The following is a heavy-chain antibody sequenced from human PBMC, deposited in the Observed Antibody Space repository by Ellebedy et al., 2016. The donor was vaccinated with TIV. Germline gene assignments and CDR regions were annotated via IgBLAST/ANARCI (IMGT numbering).Heavy chain of an antibody. V-gene: IGHV4-39*07. D-gene: IGHD1-1*01. CDR3: ARDPSLPNGRFDT. J-gene: IGHJ5*02. Sequence: MPGGSLRLSCTVSGGSITNSDYYWNWIRQPPGKGLEWIGSIYYSGSAHYNPSLKSRVTVSVDTSKHQFSLTLSSVTAADAAVYYWARDPSLPNGRFDTWGQGTLVTVSS. CDR2: IYYSGSA. CDR1: GGSITNSDYY.